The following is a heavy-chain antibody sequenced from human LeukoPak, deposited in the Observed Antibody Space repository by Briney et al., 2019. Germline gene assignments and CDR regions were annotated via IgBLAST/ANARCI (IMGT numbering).Heavy chain of an antibody. Sequence: GSSVKVSCNASGGTFSSYAISWVRQAPGQGLEWMGRIIPIFGTANYAQKFQGRVTITTDESTSTAYMELSSLRSEDTAVYYCARGKMGAKTGGGPGTMDVWGKGTTVTVSS. CDR3: ARGKMGAKTGGGPGTMDV. J-gene: IGHJ6*03. CDR1: GGTFSSYA. CDR2: IIPIFGTA. D-gene: IGHD1-26*01. V-gene: IGHV1-69*05.